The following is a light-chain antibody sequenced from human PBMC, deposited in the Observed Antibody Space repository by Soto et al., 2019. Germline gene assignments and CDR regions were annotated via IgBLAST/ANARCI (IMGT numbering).Light chain of an antibody. Sequence: EDVLTQSPGTLSLSPGERATLSCRASQSVSSSYLAWYQQKPGQAPRLLIYGASSRATGIPDRFSGSGSGTDFTLTISRLEPEDFAMYYCQQYGSSRTFGQGTKVEIK. CDR3: QQYGSSRT. CDR1: QSVSSSY. V-gene: IGKV3-20*01. CDR2: GAS. J-gene: IGKJ1*01.